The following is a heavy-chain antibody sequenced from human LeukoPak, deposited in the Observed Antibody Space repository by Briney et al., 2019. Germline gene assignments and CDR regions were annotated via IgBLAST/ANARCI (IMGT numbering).Heavy chain of an antibody. D-gene: IGHD4-17*01. V-gene: IGHV4-59*11. J-gene: IGHJ3*02. CDR3: ERELVTVTKGLDI. CDR2: ISYIGST. Sequence: SETLSLTCAVSDDSFSSHYWTWIRQPPGKGLEWIGYISYIGSTNYNPSLKSRVTISIDTSKNQFSLKLSSVTAADTAVYYCERELVTVTKGLDIWGQGTMVSVSS. CDR1: DDSFSSHY.